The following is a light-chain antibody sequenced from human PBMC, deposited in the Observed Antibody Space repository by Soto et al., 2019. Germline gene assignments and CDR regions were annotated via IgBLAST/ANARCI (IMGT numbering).Light chain of an antibody. CDR2: SAT. Sequence: DIQMTQSPSDMSASVGDRVTITCRASQDISNSLVWFQQRPGKVPKRLMYSATRLESGVPSRFSGSGSGTEFTLTISSLQPEDFATYYCLQHKSYPRTFGQGTKVDIK. CDR3: LQHKSYPRT. V-gene: IGKV1-17*03. J-gene: IGKJ1*01. CDR1: QDISNS.